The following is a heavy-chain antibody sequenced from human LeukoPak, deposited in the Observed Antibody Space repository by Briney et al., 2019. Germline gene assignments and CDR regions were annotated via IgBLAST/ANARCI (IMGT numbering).Heavy chain of an antibody. CDR2: IKQDGSEK. D-gene: IGHD6-13*01. J-gene: IGHJ5*02. V-gene: IGHV3-7*01. CDR1: GFTFSSYA. CDR3: ARAPSSSWFDP. Sequence: GGSLRLSCAASGFTFSSYAMSWVRQAPGKGLEWVANIKQDGSEKYYVDSVKGRFTISRDNAKNSLYLQMNSLRAEDTAVYYCARAPSSSWFDPWGQGTLVTVSS.